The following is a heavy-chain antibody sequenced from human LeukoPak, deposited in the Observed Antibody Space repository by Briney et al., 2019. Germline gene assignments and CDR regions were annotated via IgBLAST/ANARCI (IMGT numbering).Heavy chain of an antibody. CDR2: IYNSGST. CDR3: VRDRELTY. Sequence: ASETLSLTCSVSGGSISIYYWSWVRQPPGKGLEWIGYIYNSGSTNYNPSLKSRVTISVDTSKNQFSLKLTYVTAADTAVYYCVRDRELTYWGQGTLVTVSS. V-gene: IGHV4-59*03. J-gene: IGHJ4*02. D-gene: IGHD1-26*01. CDR1: GGSISIYY.